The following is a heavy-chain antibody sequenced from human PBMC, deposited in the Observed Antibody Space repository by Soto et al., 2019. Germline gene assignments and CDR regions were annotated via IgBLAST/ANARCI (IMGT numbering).Heavy chain of an antibody. V-gene: IGHV4-34*01. Sequence: QVQLQQWGAGLLKPSETLSLTCAVYGGSFSGYYWSWIRHPPGKGLEWIGEINHSGSTNYNPSLKSRVTISVDTSKNQFSLKLSSVTAADTAVYYCARDYWSGSLYGMDVWGQGTTVTVSS. CDR2: INHSGST. CDR3: ARDYWSGSLYGMDV. J-gene: IGHJ6*02. D-gene: IGHD3-3*01. CDR1: GGSFSGYY.